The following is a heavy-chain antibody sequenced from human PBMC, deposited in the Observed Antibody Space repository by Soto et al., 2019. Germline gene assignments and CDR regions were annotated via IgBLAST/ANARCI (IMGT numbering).Heavy chain of an antibody. D-gene: IGHD3-9*01. CDR2: IKVDSGYT. CDR1: GYPFIKYG. CDR3: ATSYDTGLDP. J-gene: IGHJ5*02. Sequence: QLQLVQSAAEVKKPGASVRVSCKAYGYPFIKYGISWIRQAPEQGLEWMGWIKVDSGYTNYAQKFQGRVTMTADTSSDTAFMELRSLRIADTAVYFCATSYDTGLDPWGQGTLVSVSS. V-gene: IGHV1-18*04.